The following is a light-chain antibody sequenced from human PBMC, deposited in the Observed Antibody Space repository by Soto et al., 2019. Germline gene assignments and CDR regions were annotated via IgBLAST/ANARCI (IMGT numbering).Light chain of an antibody. CDR2: STS. CDR3: LLHYGGAQVWM. Sequence: QTVVTQEPSLTVSPGGTVTVPCGSSTGAVASDPYATWLHQKPGQAPRALIYSTSNKHSWTPARFSGSRFGGRATLTLSGVQPEDEADYYCLLHYGGAQVWMFGGGTKLTVL. J-gene: IGLJ3*02. CDR1: TGAVASDPY. V-gene: IGLV7-43*01.